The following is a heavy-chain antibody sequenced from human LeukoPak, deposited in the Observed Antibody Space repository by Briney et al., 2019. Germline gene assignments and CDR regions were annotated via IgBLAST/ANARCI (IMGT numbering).Heavy chain of an antibody. J-gene: IGHJ4*02. CDR3: AGELGWEPK. V-gene: IGHV4-38-2*02. CDR2: IYHSGST. CDR1: GYSISSGYY. Sequence: PSETLSLTCAVPGYSISSGYYWGCIRQPPGKGLEWIGSIYHSGSTYYNPSLKSRVTISVDTSKNQFSLKLSSVTAADTAVYYCAGELGWEPKWGQGTLVTVSS. D-gene: IGHD4-23*01.